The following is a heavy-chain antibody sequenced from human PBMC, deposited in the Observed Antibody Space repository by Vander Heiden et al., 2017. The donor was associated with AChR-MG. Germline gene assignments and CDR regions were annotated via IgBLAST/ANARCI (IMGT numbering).Heavy chain of an antibody. CDR2: INPSGGST. CDR1: GYTFTSYY. V-gene: IGHV1-46*01. Sequence: QVQLVQSGAEVKKPGASVTVSCKASGYTFTSYYMHWVRQAPGQGLEWMGIINPSGGSTSYAQKFQGRVTMTRDTSTSTVYMELSSLRSEDTAVYYCARGGSGGRDYYGMDVWGQGTTVTVSS. CDR3: ARGGSGGRDYYGMDV. J-gene: IGHJ6*02. D-gene: IGHD2-15*01.